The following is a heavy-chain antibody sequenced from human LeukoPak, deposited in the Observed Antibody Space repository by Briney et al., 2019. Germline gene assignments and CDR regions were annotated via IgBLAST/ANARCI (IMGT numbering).Heavy chain of an antibody. CDR2: ISYDGSNK. J-gene: IGHJ4*02. Sequence: GGSLRLSCAASGFTFSSYGMHWVRQAPGKGLEWVAVISYDGSNKYYADSVKGRFTISRDNSKNTLYLQMNSLRAEDTAVYYCAKANGSGGSCSYFDYWGQGTLVTVSS. D-gene: IGHD2-15*01. CDR1: GFTFSSYG. CDR3: AKANGSGGSCSYFDY. V-gene: IGHV3-30*18.